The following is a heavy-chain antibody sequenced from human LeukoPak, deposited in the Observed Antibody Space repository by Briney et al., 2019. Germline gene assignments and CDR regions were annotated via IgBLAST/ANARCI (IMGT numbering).Heavy chain of an antibody. CDR2: IWYDGSNK. J-gene: IGHJ4*02. Sequence: GGSLRLSCAASGFTFSSYGMHWVRQAPGKGLEWVAVIWYDGSNKYYADSVKGRFTIPRDNSKNTLYLQMNSLRAEDTAVYYCARGWLSVVTPGFDYWGQGTLVTVSS. D-gene: IGHD4-23*01. CDR1: GFTFSSYG. V-gene: IGHV3-33*01. CDR3: ARGWLSVVTPGFDY.